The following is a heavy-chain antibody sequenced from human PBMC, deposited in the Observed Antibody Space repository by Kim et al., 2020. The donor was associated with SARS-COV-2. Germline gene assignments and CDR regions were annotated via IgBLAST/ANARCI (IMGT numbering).Heavy chain of an antibody. Sequence: GGSLRLSCAASGFTFSSYWMHWVRQAPGKGLVWVSRINSDGSSTSYADSVKGRFTISRDNAKNTLYLQMNSLRAEDTAVYYCARQHIAAAASEYYYYGMDVWGQGTTVTVSS. CDR3: ARQHIAAAASEYYYYGMDV. CDR2: INSDGSST. CDR1: GFTFSSYW. V-gene: IGHV3-74*01. J-gene: IGHJ6*02. D-gene: IGHD6-13*01.